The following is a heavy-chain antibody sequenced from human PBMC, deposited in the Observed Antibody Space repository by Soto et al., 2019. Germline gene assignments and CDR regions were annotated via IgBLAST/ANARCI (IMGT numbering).Heavy chain of an antibody. CDR2: ISANNGNT. J-gene: IGHJ4*02. CDR3: ARDRGSSALDY. D-gene: IGHD1-26*01. CDR1: GYTFTSYG. V-gene: IGHV1-18*01. Sequence: QVQLVQSGAEVKKPGASVKVSCKASGYTFTSYGISWVRQAPGQGLEWMGWISANNGNTNYAQKRQGRVTMTTDTSTSTANMELRSLRSDDTAVYYSARDRGSSALDYWGQGTLVTVSS.